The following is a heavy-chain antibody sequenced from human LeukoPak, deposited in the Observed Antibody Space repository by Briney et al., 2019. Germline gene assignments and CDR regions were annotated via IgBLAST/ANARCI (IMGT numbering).Heavy chain of an antibody. CDR2: ISAYNGNT. Sequence: AAVKVSCMASAYTFTGYYLHWVRQAPGQGRAWMGWISAYNGNTNYAQTLPGRVTMTTDTSTSTAYMELRSLRSDDTAVYYCAGDYSIGELDYWGQGTLVTVSS. CDR1: AYTFTGYY. V-gene: IGHV1-18*04. D-gene: IGHD4-11*01. J-gene: IGHJ4*02. CDR3: AGDYSIGELDY.